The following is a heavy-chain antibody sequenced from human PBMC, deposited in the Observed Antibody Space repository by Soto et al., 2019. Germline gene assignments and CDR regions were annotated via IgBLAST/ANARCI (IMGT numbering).Heavy chain of an antibody. J-gene: IGHJ6*03. V-gene: IGHV3-21*01. D-gene: IGHD3-10*01. CDR2: ISSSSNYI. CDR3: ARGHLWFGEFSDYYYFMDV. CDR1: GFTLNTYS. Sequence: GGSLRLSCAASGFTLNTYSMNWVRQTPGKGLEWVSSISSSSNYIYYADSVKGRFTISRDNAKNSLSLQMNSLRAEDTAVYYCARGHLWFGEFSDYYYFMDVWGKGTTVTVSS.